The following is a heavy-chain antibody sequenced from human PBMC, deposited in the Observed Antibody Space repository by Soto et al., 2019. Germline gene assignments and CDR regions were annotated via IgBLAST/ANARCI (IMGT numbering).Heavy chain of an antibody. CDR2: IYWDDDK. CDR3: AHKLYSYGFR. D-gene: IGHD5-18*01. V-gene: IGHV2-5*02. J-gene: IGHJ4*02. CDR1: GFSLSTSGVS. Sequence: QITLKESGPTLVKPTQTLTLTCTFSGFSLSTSGVSVGWIRQPPGKALEWLVLIYWDDDKRYSPSLKSRLTITKDTSKNQVFLTMTNMDPVDTATYYCAHKLYSYGFRWGQGTLVTVSS.